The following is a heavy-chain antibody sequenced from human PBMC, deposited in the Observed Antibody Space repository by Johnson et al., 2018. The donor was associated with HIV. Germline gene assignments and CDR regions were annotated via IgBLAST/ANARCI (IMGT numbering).Heavy chain of an antibody. CDR1: GFTFDDYG. Sequence: MLLVESGGGVVRPGGSLRLSCAASGFTFDDYGMSWVRQAPGTGLEWVSGINWNGGSTGYADSVKGRFTISRDNAKNSLYLQMNSLRAEDTALYYCATSYYYDSSGPSDAFDIWGQGTMVTVSS. J-gene: IGHJ3*02. V-gene: IGHV3-20*04. CDR2: INWNGGST. CDR3: ATSYYYDSSGPSDAFDI. D-gene: IGHD3-22*01.